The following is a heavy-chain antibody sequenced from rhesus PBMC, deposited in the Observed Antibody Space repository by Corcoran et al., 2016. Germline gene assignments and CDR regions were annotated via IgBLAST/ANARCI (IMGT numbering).Heavy chain of an antibody. CDR1: GGSFSGYY. D-gene: IGHD4-17*01. Sequence: QVQLQESGPGLVKPSETLSLTCAVSGGSFSGYYWGWIRQPPGKGLEWIGYISGSSGSTASNPSLNSRVTISTDTAKNQFSLKLSSVTTADTAVYYGARDLGGNHDYWGQGVLVTVSS. J-gene: IGHJ4*01. CDR2: ISGSSGST. V-gene: IGHV4-165*01. CDR3: ARDLGGNHDY.